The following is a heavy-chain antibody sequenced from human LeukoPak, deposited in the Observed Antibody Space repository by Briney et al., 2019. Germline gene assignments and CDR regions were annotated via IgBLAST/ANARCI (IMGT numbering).Heavy chain of an antibody. CDR2: ISAYNGNT. V-gene: IGHV1-18*01. Sequence: ASVKVSCKASGYTFTSYGISWVRQAPGQGLEWMGWISAYNGNTNYAQKLQGRVTMTTDTSTSTAYMELRSLRSDDTAVYYRARVKLGLWYPTGAFDYWGQGTLVTVSS. D-gene: IGHD2-21*01. CDR3: ARVKLGLWYPTGAFDY. CDR1: GYTFTSYG. J-gene: IGHJ4*02.